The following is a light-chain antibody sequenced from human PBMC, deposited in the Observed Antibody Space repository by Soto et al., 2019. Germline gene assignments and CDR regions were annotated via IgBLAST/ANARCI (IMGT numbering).Light chain of an antibody. V-gene: IGKV3-20*01. CDR3: QQYDSSIT. J-gene: IGKJ5*01. CDR2: GAS. CDR1: QSVNSNY. Sequence: EIVLTQSPDTRSLSPGESATLSCRASQSVNSNYLAWYQQKPGQAPRLLIYGASSRATGIPDRFSGSGSGTDFTLTIRGLEPEDFAVFYCQQYDSSITFGQGTRLEIE.